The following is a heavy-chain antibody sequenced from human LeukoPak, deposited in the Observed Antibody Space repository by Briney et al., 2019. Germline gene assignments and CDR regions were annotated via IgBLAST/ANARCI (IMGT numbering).Heavy chain of an antibody. CDR2: ISSGSSYI. D-gene: IGHD1-26*01. J-gene: IGHJ4*02. CDR1: GFTFSSYE. V-gene: IGHV3-21*01. Sequence: GGSLRLSCAASGFTFSSYEMNWVRQAPGKGLEWVSSISSGSSYIHYADPLKGRFTISRDNAKNSLYLQMDSLRAEDTAVYYCARDRVGATSTALGFEFWGQGTLVTVSP. CDR3: ARDRVGATSTALGFEF.